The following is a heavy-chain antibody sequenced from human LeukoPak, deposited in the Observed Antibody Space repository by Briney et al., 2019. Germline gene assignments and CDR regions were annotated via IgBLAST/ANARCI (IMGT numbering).Heavy chain of an antibody. Sequence: GGSLRLSCAASGFTFSSYAMSWVRQAPGKGLEWVSAISGSGGSTYYADSVKGRFTISRDNSKNTLYLQLNSLRAEDTAVYYCAKGPSYDYAAYFDYWGQGTLVTVSS. CDR1: GFTFSSYA. D-gene: IGHD3-16*01. V-gene: IGHV3-23*01. CDR3: AKGPSYDYAAYFDY. J-gene: IGHJ4*02. CDR2: ISGSGGST.